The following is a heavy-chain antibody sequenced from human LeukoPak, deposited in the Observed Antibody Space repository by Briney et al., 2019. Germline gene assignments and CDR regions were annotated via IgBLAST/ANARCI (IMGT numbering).Heavy chain of an antibody. CDR3: ARAPLYYYGSGSVYYYGMDV. J-gene: IGHJ6*04. D-gene: IGHD3-10*01. V-gene: IGHV4-34*01. CDR2: INHSGST. Sequence: PSETLSLTCAVYGGSFSGYYWSWIRQPPGKGLEWIGEINHSGSTNYNPSPKSRVTISVDTSKNQFSLKLSSVTAADTAVYYCARAPLYYYGSGSVYYYGMDVWGKGTTVTVSS. CDR1: GGSFSGYY.